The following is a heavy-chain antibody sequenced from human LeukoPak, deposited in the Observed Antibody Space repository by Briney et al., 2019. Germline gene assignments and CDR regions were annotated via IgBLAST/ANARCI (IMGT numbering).Heavy chain of an antibody. CDR2: IYSGGST. CDR3: ARLGGTGDFYYYYMDV. V-gene: IGHV3-66*01. CDR1: GFTVSTNY. J-gene: IGHJ6*03. Sequence: GGSLRLSCAASGFTVSTNYMSWVRQAPGKGLEWVSVIYSGGSTYYADSMKGRFTISRDNSKNTLYLQMNSLRAEDTAVYYCARLGGTGDFYYYYMDVWGKGTTVTVSS. D-gene: IGHD7-27*01.